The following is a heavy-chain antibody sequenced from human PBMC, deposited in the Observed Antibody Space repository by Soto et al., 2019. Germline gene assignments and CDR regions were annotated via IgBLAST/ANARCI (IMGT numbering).Heavy chain of an antibody. D-gene: IGHD3-22*01. CDR3: ARIYYYDSSGSREDYYGMDV. V-gene: IGHV1-69*06. CDR1: GGTFSSYA. J-gene: IGHJ6*02. CDR2: IIPIFGTA. Sequence: SVKVSCKASGGTFSSYAISWLRQAPGQGLEWMGGIIPIFGTANYAQKFQGRVTITADKSTSTAYMELSSLRSEDTAVYYCARIYYYDSSGSREDYYGMDVWGQGTTVTVSS.